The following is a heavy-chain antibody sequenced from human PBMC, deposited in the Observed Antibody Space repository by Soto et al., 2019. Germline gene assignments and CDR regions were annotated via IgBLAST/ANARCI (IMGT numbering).Heavy chain of an antibody. Sequence: QVQLQESGPGLVKPSQTLSLTCAISGDSVSSHSAAWNWIRLSPSRGLEWLARTYYRSRWYNDYAVSLRSRITVNPDTSKNQFSLQLTSVTPEDTAVYYCAGTTSHQWYYMDVWGKGTTVTVSS. J-gene: IGHJ6*03. CDR1: GDSVSSHSAA. CDR2: TYYRSRWYN. D-gene: IGHD1-7*01. V-gene: IGHV6-1*01. CDR3: AGTTSHQWYYMDV.